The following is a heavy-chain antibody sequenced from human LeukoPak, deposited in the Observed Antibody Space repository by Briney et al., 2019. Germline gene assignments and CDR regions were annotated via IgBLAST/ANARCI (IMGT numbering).Heavy chain of an antibody. V-gene: IGHV3-74*01. CDR3: ARDGRCGGDCYAS. CDR1: GFTFNTYS. Sequence: PGGSLRLSCAASGFTFNTYSMNWVRQAPGKGLEWVSRIKSDGSSTSYADSVKGRFTISRDNAKNALYLQMNSLRVEDTAVYYCARDGRCGGDCYASWGQGTLVTVSS. D-gene: IGHD2-21*02. CDR2: IKSDGSST. J-gene: IGHJ4*02.